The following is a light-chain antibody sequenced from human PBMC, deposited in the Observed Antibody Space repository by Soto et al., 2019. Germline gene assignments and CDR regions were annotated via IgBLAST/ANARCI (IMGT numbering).Light chain of an antibody. V-gene: IGKV1-39*01. Sequence: DIPMTQSPSSLSASVGDRVTITCRASQRISSYLNWYHQKPGRAPKLLIYAASSLQSGVPSRFSGSGSGTDFTLTISSLQPEDFATYYCQQSYSTPYTFGQGTKLEIK. CDR3: QQSYSTPYT. J-gene: IGKJ2*01. CDR1: QRISSY. CDR2: AAS.